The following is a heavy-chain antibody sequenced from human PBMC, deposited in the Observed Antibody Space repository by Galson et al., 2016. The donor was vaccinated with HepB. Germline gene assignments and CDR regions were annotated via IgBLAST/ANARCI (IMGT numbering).Heavy chain of an antibody. Sequence: SLRLSCAASGFTFSSYSMHWVRQAPGKGLEWVSYICSSGSNIYYADSVKGRFTISRDNAKNSLYLQMNSLRGEDTAVYYCARDGAYGDDDDWLYPWGQGTLVTVSS. CDR3: ARDGAYGDDDDWLYP. D-gene: IGHD4-17*01. CDR2: ICSSGSNI. V-gene: IGHV3-48*04. J-gene: IGHJ5*02. CDR1: GFTFSSYS.